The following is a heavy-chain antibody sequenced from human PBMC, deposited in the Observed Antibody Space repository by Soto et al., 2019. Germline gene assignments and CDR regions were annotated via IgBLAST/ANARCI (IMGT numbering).Heavy chain of an antibody. CDR1: GGTFSSYA. J-gene: IGHJ4*02. D-gene: IGHD3-22*01. CDR3: AGRRAYYYDSSGWYFDY. V-gene: IGHV1-69*13. CDR2: IIPIFGTA. Sequence: ASVKVSCKASGGTFSSYAISWVRQAPGQGLEWVGGIIPIFGTANYAQKFQGRVTITADESTSTAYMELSSLRSEDTAVYYCAGRRAYYYDSSGWYFDYWGQGTLVTVSS.